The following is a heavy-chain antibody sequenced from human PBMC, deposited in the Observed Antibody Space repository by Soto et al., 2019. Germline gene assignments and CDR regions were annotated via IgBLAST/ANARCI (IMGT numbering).Heavy chain of an antibody. J-gene: IGHJ6*03. CDR2: IYYSGST. D-gene: IGHD1-7*01. Sequence: SETLSLTCTVSGGSISSYYWSWIRQPPGKGLEWIGYIYYSGSTNYNPSLKSRVTISVDTSKNQFSLTLSSVTAADTAVYYCARTNWNLRSYYYYYYMDVWGKGTTVTVSS. CDR3: ARTNWNLRSYYYYYYMDV. CDR1: GGSISSYY. V-gene: IGHV4-59*01.